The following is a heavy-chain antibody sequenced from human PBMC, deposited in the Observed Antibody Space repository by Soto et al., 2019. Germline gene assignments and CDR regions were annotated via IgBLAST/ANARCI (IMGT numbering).Heavy chain of an antibody. Sequence: GGSLRLSCVASGFVFKNYEMNWVRQAPGKGLEWISYISNSGNTIYVADSMRGRFTISRDNAKNSLFLQMNSLRADDTAVYYCARDIDNRDYYYGLDVWGQGTTVTVSS. D-gene: IGHD1-20*01. CDR1: GFVFKNYE. J-gene: IGHJ6*02. CDR2: ISNSGNTI. CDR3: ARDIDNRDYYYGLDV. V-gene: IGHV3-48*03.